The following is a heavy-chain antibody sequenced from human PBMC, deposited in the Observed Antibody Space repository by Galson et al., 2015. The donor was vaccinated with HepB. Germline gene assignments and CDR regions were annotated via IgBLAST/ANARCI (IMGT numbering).Heavy chain of an antibody. CDR1: GYTFTSYA. CDR2: INAGNGNT. CDR3: ARNDYGDYYGMDV. Sequence: SVKVSCKASGYTFTSYAMHWVRQAPGQRLEWMGWINAGNGNTEYSQKFQGRVTITRDTSASTAYMELTSLRSEDTAVYYCARNDYGDYYGMDVWGQGTTVTVS. J-gene: IGHJ6*02. V-gene: IGHV1-3*01. D-gene: IGHD4-17*01.